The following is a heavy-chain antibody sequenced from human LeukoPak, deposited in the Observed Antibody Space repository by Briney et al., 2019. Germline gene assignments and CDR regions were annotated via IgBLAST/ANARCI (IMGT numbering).Heavy chain of an antibody. V-gene: IGHV3-21*01. D-gene: IGHD3-9*01. Sequence: GGSLRLSCAASGFTFSSYSMNWVRQAPGKGLEWVSYISSSSGYIYYADSVKGRFTISRDNAKNSLYLQMNSPRAEDTAVYYCVRGVELTGYSDYWGRGTLVTVSS. CDR3: VRGVELTGYSDY. CDR1: GFTFSSYS. CDR2: ISSSSGYI. J-gene: IGHJ4*02.